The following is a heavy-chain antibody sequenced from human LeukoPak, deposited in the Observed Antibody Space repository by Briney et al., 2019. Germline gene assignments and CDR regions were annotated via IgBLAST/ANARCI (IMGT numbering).Heavy chain of an antibody. V-gene: IGHV5-51*01. CDR2: IYPSDSDT. Sequence: GASLKISCKGSGYSFTSYWIGWVRQTPGKGQEWRGIIYPSDSDTQYSPSFQGQVTFSADKSFSTAYLQWSSLKASDTAIYYCATSFDTSGSDAFDIWGQGTMVTVSS. D-gene: IGHD3-22*01. J-gene: IGHJ3*02. CDR3: ATSFDTSGSDAFDI. CDR1: GYSFTSYW.